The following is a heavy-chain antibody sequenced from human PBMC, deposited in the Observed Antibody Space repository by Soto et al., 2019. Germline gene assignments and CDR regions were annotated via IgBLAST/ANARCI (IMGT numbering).Heavy chain of an antibody. CDR3: ARGGVSTRTFDY. CDR2: IYPSDSDT. Sequence: GESLKISCXGSGYNFAGYWIAWVRQMPGKGLELMGIIYPSDSDTRYRPSFQGQVTISADKSISSAYLQWCSLRASDTAMYYCARGGVSTRTFDYWGQGTPVTVSS. D-gene: IGHD3-3*01. CDR1: GYNFAGYW. J-gene: IGHJ4*02. V-gene: IGHV5-51*01.